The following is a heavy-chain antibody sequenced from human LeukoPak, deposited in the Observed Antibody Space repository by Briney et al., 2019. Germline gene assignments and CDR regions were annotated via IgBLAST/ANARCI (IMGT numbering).Heavy chain of an antibody. CDR1: GFTFSDYY. D-gene: IGHD3-10*01. Sequence: SGGSLRLSCAASGFTFSDYYMSWIRQAPGKGLEWVSYISSSGTTIYYADSVKGRFTISRDNAKNSLYLQMNSLRAEDTAVYYCARAPYGSGSDFDYWGQGTLVTVSS. CDR3: ARAPYGSGSDFDY. CDR2: ISSSGTTI. J-gene: IGHJ4*02. V-gene: IGHV3-11*01.